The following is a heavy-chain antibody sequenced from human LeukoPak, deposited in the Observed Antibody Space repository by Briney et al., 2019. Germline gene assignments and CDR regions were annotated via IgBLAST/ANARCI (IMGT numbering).Heavy chain of an antibody. Sequence: SVKVSCKASGGTFSSYAISWVRQAPGQGLEWMGGIIPIFGTANYAQKFQGRVTITADESTSTAYMELSSLRSEDTAVHYCARAADIVGATEYYFDYWGQGTLVTVSS. D-gene: IGHD1-26*01. CDR1: GGTFSSYA. CDR3: ARAADIVGATEYYFDY. CDR2: IIPIFGTA. J-gene: IGHJ4*02. V-gene: IGHV1-69*13.